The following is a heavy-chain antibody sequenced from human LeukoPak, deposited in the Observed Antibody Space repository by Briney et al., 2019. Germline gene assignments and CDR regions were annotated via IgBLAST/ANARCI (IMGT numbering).Heavy chain of an antibody. J-gene: IGHJ4*02. V-gene: IGHV3-30-3*01. CDR1: GFTFSSYA. CDR2: ISYDGNTK. CDR3: APRLELN. D-gene: IGHD1-7*01. Sequence: GRSLRLSCAASGFTFSSYAMHWVRQAPGKGLEWVAVISYDGNTKYYADSVKGRFTISRDNSKNTLYLQMNSLRTEDTAVYYCAPRLELNWGRGTLVTVSS.